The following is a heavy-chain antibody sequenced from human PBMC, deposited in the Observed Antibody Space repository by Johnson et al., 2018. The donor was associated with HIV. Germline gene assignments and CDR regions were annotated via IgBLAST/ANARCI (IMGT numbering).Heavy chain of an antibody. Sequence: VQLVESGGGVVQPGGSLRLSCAASGFTFSSYAMSWVRQAPGKGLEWVSAISGSGGSTYYADSVKGRFTISRDNSKNTLYLQMNSLRAEATAVYDFAKVRTSAQSAFDIWGQGKMVTVSS. D-gene: IGHD1-1*01. V-gene: IGHV3-23*04. J-gene: IGHJ3*02. CDR1: GFTFSSYA. CDR2: ISGSGGST. CDR3: AKVRTSAQSAFDI.